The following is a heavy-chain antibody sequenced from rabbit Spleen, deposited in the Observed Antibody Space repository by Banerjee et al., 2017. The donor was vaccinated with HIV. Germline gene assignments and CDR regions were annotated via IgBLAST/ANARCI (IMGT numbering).Heavy chain of an antibody. CDR2: IDGGSSGST. CDR1: GFSFSSSYW. V-gene: IGHV1S45*01. J-gene: IGHJ4*01. Sequence: QEQLEEYGGDLVKPEGSLTLTWTASGFSFSSSYWICWVRQAPGKGLEWIACIDGGSSGSTCYASWPKGRFTISKSSRTVDLQMTSLRAADPASYLCARGVAYGGAGYYTFYFNLWGPGSLFTVS. D-gene: IGHD8-1*01. CDR3: ARGVAYGGAGYYTFYFNL.